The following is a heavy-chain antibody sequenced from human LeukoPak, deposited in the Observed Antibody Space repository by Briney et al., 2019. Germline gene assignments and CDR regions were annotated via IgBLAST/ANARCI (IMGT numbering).Heavy chain of an antibody. V-gene: IGHV1-18*01. CDR1: GYTFTSYG. CDR3: ASWDHCSSTSCYLPLDY. CDR2: ISAYNGNT. J-gene: IGHJ4*02. D-gene: IGHD2-2*01. Sequence: ASVKVSCKASGYTFTSYGISWVRQAPGQGLEWMGWISAYNGNTNYAQKLQGRVTMTTDTSTSTAYMELRSLGSDDTAVYYCASWDHCSSTSCYLPLDYWGQGTLVTVSS.